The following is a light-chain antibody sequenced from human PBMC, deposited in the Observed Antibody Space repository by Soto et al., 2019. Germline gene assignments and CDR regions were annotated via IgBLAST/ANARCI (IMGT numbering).Light chain of an antibody. CDR3: SLFVAINNVRV. CDR1: SSDVGAYNY. J-gene: IGLJ1*01. Sequence: QSVLTQPPSASGTPGQSVTISCTGTSSDVGAYNYVSWYQQHPGKAPKLILYEANQRPSGAPDRFSGSKSGNTACLTVSGLQAEDEADYYCSLFVAINNVRVFGTGTKV. CDR2: EAN. V-gene: IGLV2-8*01.